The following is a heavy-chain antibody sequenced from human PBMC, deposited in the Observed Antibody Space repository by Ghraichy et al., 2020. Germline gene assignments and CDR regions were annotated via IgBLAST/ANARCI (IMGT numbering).Heavy chain of an antibody. D-gene: IGHD6-13*01. CDR1: GYTFTGYY. CDR2: INPNSGGT. V-gene: IGHV1-2*02. Sequence: ASVKVSCKASGYTFTGYYMHWVRQAPGQGLEWMGWINPNSGGTNYAQKFQGRVTMTRDTSISTAYMELSRLRSDDTAVYYCARCRVLTAAAGSSPRFDYWGQGTLVTVSS. J-gene: IGHJ4*02. CDR3: ARCRVLTAAAGSSPRFDY.